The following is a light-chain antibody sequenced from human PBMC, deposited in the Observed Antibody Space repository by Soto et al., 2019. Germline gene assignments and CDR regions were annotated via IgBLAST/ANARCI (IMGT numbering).Light chain of an antibody. V-gene: IGKV1-5*01. Sequence: DIQMTQSPSTLSASVGDRVTITCRASQNIGTWLAWYQQRPGRAPKLLIYDVSSLKSGVPSRFSGSGSGTEFSLTISSLQPDDSATYYCQQYNTFWTFGQGTKVEIK. CDR1: QNIGTW. J-gene: IGKJ1*01. CDR2: DVS. CDR3: QQYNTFWT.